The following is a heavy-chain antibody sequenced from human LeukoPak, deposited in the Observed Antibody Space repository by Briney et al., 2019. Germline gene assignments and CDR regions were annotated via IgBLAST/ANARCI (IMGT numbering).Heavy chain of an antibody. CDR1: GGSFSGYY. CDR3: ARGYYGSGSYYNYDAFDI. D-gene: IGHD3-10*01. V-gene: IGHV4-34*01. J-gene: IGHJ3*02. CDR2: INHSGST. Sequence: SETLSLTCAVYGGSFSGYYWSWIRQPPGKGLEWIGEINHSGSTNYNPSLKSRVTISVDTSKNQFSLKLNSVTAADTAVYYCARGYYGSGSYYNYDAFDIWGQGTMVTVSS.